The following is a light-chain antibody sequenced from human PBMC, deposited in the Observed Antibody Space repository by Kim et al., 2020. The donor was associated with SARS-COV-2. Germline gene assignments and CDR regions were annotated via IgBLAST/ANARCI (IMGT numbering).Light chain of an antibody. CDR2: KSS. CDR3: HQYHSYLWT. V-gene: IGKV1-5*03. J-gene: IGKJ1*01. Sequence: ASVGDRVTISCRASQNIGNWLAWYQQKPGKAPHLLIDKSSTLKSGVPSRFSGSGSGTEFTLTVTSLQPDDFATYYCHQYHSYLWTFGQGTKVDIK. CDR1: QNIGNW.